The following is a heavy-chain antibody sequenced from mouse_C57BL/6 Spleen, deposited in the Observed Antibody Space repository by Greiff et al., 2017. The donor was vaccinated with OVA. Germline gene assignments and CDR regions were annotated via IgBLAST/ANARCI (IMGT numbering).Heavy chain of an antibody. Sequence: QVQLQQPGAELVKPGASVKLSCKASGYTFTSYWMHWVKQRPGQGLEWIGMIHPNSGSTNYNEKFKSKATLTVDKSSSTAYMQLSSLTSEDSAVYYGARGVTTVVATDWYFDVWGTGTTVTVSS. CDR2: IHPNSGST. CDR1: GYTFTSYW. V-gene: IGHV1-64*01. J-gene: IGHJ1*03. CDR3: ARGVTTVVATDWYFDV. D-gene: IGHD1-1*01.